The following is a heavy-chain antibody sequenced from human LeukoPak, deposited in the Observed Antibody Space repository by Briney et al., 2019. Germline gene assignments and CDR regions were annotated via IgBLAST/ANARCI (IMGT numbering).Heavy chain of an antibody. J-gene: IGHJ4*02. CDR2: ISGGSSTI. Sequence: GGSLRLSCAASGFTFSSYSMNWVRQAPGKGLEWVSYISGGSSTIYYADSVKGRFTISRDNAKNSLYLQVNSLRDEDTAVYYCARRSSFYYESRGYYFSDYRGQGTLVTVSS. CDR1: GFTFSSYS. D-gene: IGHD3-22*01. CDR3: ARRSSFYYESRGYYFSDY. V-gene: IGHV3-48*02.